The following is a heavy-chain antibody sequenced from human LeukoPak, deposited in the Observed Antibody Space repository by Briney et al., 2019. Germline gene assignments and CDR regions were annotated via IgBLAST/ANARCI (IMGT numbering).Heavy chain of an antibody. CDR3: AKDYYGSGSYFPHDAFDI. J-gene: IGHJ3*02. V-gene: IGHV3-23*01. CDR1: GFTFSSDT. D-gene: IGHD3-10*01. Sequence: PGGTLTLSCAASGFTFSSDTMCWVRPAQPPGLGLVSAISSSGTSTYYADSVKGRFTISRDNSKNTLYLQMNSLRAEDTAVYYCAKDYYGSGSYFPHDAFDIWGQGTMVTVSS. CDR2: ISSSGTST.